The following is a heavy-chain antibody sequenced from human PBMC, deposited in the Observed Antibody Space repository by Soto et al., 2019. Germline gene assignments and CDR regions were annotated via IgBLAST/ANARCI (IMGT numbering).Heavy chain of an antibody. J-gene: IGHJ6*03. D-gene: IGHD3-3*01. CDR2: IYSGGST. CDR1: GFTVSSNY. CDR3: AREDRRIFGRGRLADFYYSMDF. Sequence: PGGSLRLSCAASGFTVSSNYMSWVRQAPGKGLEWVSVIYSGGSTYYADSVKGRFTISRDNSKNTLYLQMNSLRAEDTAVYYCAREDRRIFGRGRLADFYYSMDFWGKGTTVTVSS. V-gene: IGHV3-66*01.